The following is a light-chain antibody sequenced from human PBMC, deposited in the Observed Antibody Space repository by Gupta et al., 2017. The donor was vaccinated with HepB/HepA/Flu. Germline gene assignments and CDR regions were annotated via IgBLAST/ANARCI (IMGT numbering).Light chain of an antibody. Sequence: SFALTQPPSVSVAPGKTASITCGGNNIANNNVYWYQQKPGQAPVLVVYDDRDRPSRIPEGCSCSTSGNTATLTISRVEAGEEADYYCQVWDTTRDHHVVFGGGSKLTVL. CDR3: QVWDTTRDHHVV. CDR2: DDR. J-gene: IGLJ2*01. V-gene: IGLV3-21*03. CDR1: NIANNN.